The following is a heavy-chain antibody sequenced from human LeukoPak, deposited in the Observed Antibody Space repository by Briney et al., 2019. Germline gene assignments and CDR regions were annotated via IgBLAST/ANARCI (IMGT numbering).Heavy chain of an antibody. J-gene: IGHJ4*02. CDR3: AREPLGCGGDCHFDY. CDR1: GGTFSSYA. Sequence: SVKVSCKASGGTFSSYAFSWMRQAPGQGLEWMGRIIPIYDPVDYAQRFQGRVTITTDESTNTVYMELSSLRYEDTAVYYCAREPLGCGGDCHFDYWGQATLVTVSS. CDR2: IIPIYDPV. V-gene: IGHV1-69*05. D-gene: IGHD2-21*02.